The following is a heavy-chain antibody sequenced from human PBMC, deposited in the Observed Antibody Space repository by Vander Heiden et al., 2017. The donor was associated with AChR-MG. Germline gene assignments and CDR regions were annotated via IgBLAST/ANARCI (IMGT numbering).Heavy chain of an antibody. J-gene: IGHJ4*02. D-gene: IGHD6-19*01. CDR3: ASSSGWYGPFEY. CDR2: INPSVGST. CDR1: GYTFTSYY. V-gene: IGHV1-46*03. Sequence: QVQLVQSGAEVKKPGASVKVSCKASGYTFTSYYMHWVRQAPGQGLEWMGIINPSVGSTGYAQKFQGRVTMTRDTSTSTVYMELSSLRSEDTAVYYCASSSGWYGPFEYWGQGTLGTVSS.